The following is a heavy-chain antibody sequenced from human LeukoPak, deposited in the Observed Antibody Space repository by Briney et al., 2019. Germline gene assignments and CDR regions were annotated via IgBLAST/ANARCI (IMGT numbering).Heavy chain of an antibody. CDR1: GGSISSSSYY. D-gene: IGHD2-15*01. CDR2: IYYSGST. J-gene: IGHJ4*02. Sequence: SVTLALTCTVSGGSISSSSYYWGWIRQPPGKGLEWIGSIYYSGSTYYKPSLKSRVTISVDTSKNQFSLKLSSVTAADTAVYYCARLRGYCSGGSCYHYFDYWGQGTLVTVSS. CDR3: ARLRGYCSGGSCYHYFDY. V-gene: IGHV4-39*01.